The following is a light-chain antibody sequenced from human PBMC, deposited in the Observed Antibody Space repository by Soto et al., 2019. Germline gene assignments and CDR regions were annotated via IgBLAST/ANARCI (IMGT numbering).Light chain of an antibody. Sequence: QSALTQPASVSGSPGQTITISCTGGSSDIGGYNYVSWFQQHPGKAPKLMIYEVTNRPSGVSNRFSGSKSGSTASLTISGLQAEDEADYSCSSYTSSNTLVFGTGTKVTVL. V-gene: IGLV2-14*01. CDR3: SSYTSSNTLV. CDR2: EVT. CDR1: SSDIGGYNY. J-gene: IGLJ1*01.